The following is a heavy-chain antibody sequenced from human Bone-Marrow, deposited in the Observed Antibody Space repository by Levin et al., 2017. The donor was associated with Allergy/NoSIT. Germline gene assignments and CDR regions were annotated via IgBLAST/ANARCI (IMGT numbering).Heavy chain of an antibody. CDR2: VKQDGSEA. D-gene: IGHD3-3*01. V-gene: IGHV3-7*01. CDR3: ARNLHYSFWSGYLY. CDR1: GFTFTRYW. Sequence: QAGGSLRLSCEASGFTFTRYWMTWVRQAPGKGLEWVANVKQDGSEAHYVDSVKGRFTISRDNAKESVFLQMSSLRAEDTGIYYCARNLHYSFWSGYLYWGQGARITVSS. J-gene: IGHJ4*02.